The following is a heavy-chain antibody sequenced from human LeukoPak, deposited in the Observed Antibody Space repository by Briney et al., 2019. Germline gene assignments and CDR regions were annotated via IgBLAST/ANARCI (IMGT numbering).Heavy chain of an antibody. V-gene: IGHV3-66*01. Sequence: GGSLRLSGAVSGFTVRSNYINWVRQAPGRGLEWVSVIFSAGNAYYADSVKGRVITSKDISKNMIYLEMNSLRVEDTSVYYCAGERDWGSGDYYNGMDVWGQGTTVIVS. CDR1: GFTVRSNY. CDR2: IFSAGNA. J-gene: IGHJ6*02. D-gene: IGHD7-27*01. CDR3: AGERDWGSGDYYNGMDV.